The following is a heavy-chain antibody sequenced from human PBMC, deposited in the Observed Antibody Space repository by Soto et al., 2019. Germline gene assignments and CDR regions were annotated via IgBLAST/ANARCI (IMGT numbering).Heavy chain of an antibody. CDR1: DGYSRSGGCY. CDR2: IYYSGST. V-gene: IGHV4-31*03. D-gene: IGHD5-12*01. CDR3: ARGSYEFDP. Sequence: SLTSSVADGYSRSGGCYWIWIRQPPGKGLEWIGYIYYSGSTYYSPSLKSRVTISVDTSKNQFSLKLSSVTAADTAVYYCARGSYEFDPWGQGTLVTVSS. J-gene: IGHJ5*02.